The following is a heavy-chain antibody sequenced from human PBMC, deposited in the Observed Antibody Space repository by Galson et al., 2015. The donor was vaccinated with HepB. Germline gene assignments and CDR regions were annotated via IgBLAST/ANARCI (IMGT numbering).Heavy chain of an antibody. CDR3: ARENLRRDGYPTFDF. Sequence: SVKVSCKASGGTFSSYAISWVRQAPGQGLEWMGRIIPILGTANYAQKFQGRVTITADKSTSTAYMELSSLRSDDTAVYFCARENLRRDGYPTFDFWGQGTLVTVSS. CDR1: GGTFSSYA. CDR2: IIPILGTA. J-gene: IGHJ4*02. D-gene: IGHD5-24*01. V-gene: IGHV1-69*04.